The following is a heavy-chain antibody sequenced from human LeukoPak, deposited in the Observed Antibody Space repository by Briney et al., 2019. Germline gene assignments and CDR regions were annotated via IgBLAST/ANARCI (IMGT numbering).Heavy chain of an antibody. CDR3: ATELRYFDWLFPNDFDS. V-gene: IGHV4-39*01. Sequence: SETLSLTCTVSGGSISRTGYYWGWIRQPPGKGLEWIGSIYHTGTTYYSSSLKSRVSISVDTSKNQFSLKLTSVTAADTAVYFCATELRYFDWLFPNDFDSWGQGTLVTVSS. J-gene: IGHJ4*02. CDR1: GGSISRTGYY. D-gene: IGHD3-9*01. CDR2: IYHTGTT.